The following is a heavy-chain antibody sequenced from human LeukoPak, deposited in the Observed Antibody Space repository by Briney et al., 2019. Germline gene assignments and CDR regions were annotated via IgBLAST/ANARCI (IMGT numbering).Heavy chain of an antibody. Sequence: GGSLRLSCAASGFTFSSYGMSWVRQAPGKGLEWVSAISGSGGSTYYADSVKGRFTISRDNSKNTLYLQMNSLRAEDTAVYYCAKDGPYYYGSGSYYGNWFDPWGQGTLVTVSS. J-gene: IGHJ5*02. V-gene: IGHV3-23*01. CDR2: ISGSGGST. CDR1: GFTFSSYG. D-gene: IGHD3-10*01. CDR3: AKDGPYYYGSGSYYGNWFDP.